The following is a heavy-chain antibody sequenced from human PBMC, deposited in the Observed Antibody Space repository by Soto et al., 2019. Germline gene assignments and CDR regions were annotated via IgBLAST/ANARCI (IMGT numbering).Heavy chain of an antibody. CDR2: IRSDGNGK. V-gene: IGHV3-74*01. Sequence: HPGGSLRLSCVGPGFIFSDYWMHWVRQAPGKGLVWVSRIRSDGNGKNYADSVEGRFSISRDNTKNTLYLQMNSLGAEDTGVYYCARVPAAAPGTGPDYWGQGTLVTVSS. CDR3: ARVPAAAPGTGPDY. J-gene: IGHJ4*02. CDR1: GFIFSDYW. D-gene: IGHD6-13*01.